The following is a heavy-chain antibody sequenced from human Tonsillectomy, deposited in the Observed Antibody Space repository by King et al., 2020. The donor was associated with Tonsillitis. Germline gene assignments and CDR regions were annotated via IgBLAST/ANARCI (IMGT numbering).Heavy chain of an antibody. CDR3: APTDAFDI. J-gene: IGHJ3*02. CDR1: GFTFRNYN. V-gene: IGHV3-21*01. CDR2: ISSSSSYI. Sequence: VQLVESGGGLVKPGGSLRLSCAASGFTFRNYNMNWVRQAPGKGLEWVSSISSSSSYIYYADSVKGRFTISRDNAKNSLYLQMNSLRADDTAVYYCAPTDAFDIWGQGTMVTVSS.